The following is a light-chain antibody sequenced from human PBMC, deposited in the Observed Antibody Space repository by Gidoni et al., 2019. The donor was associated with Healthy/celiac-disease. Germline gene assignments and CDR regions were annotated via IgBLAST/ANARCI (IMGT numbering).Light chain of an antibody. J-gene: IGKJ1*01. CDR2: GAS. CDR3: QQYGSSLTWT. V-gene: IGKV3-20*01. CDR1: QSVSSSY. Sequence: IVLTQSPGTLSLSPGERATLSCRASQSVSSSYLAWYQQTPGQAPRLLIYGASSRATGIPDRLSGSGSGTDFTLTISRLEPEDFAVYYCQQYGSSLTWTFGQGTKVEIK.